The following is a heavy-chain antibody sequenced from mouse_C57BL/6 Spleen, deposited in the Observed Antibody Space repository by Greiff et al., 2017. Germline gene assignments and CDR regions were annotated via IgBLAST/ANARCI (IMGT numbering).Heavy chain of an antibody. V-gene: IGHV1-82*01. D-gene: IGHD3-2*02. J-gene: IGHJ2*01. CDR2: IYPGDGDT. Sequence: QVQLQQSGPELVKPGASVKLSCKASGYAFSSSWMNWVKQRPGKGLEWIGRIYPGDGDTNYNGKFKGKATLTADKSSSTAYMRLSSLASADSAVYCCAGWGCSSAYVDYWGQGTTLTVSS. CDR1: GYAFSSSW. CDR3: AGWGCSSAYVDY.